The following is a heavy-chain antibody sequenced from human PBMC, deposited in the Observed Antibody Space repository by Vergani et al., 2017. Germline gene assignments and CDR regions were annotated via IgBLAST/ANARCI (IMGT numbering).Heavy chain of an antibody. Sequence: VQLVESGGGVVQPGTSLRLSCVVSGFALNRHAMYWVRQAPGKGLEWVSSISSSSSYIHYSDSLKGRFTISRDTSKKTLSLQMRSLRADDTAVYYCAKDGRENSDYGYFDYWGQGTLVTVSS. CDR1: GFALNRHA. J-gene: IGHJ4*02. CDR3: AKDGRENSDYGYFDY. D-gene: IGHD4-17*01. V-gene: IGHV3-21*01. CDR2: ISSSSSYI.